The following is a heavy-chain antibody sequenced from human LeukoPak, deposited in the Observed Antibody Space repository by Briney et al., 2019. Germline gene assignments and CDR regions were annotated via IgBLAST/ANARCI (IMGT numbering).Heavy chain of an antibody. V-gene: IGHV3-7*01. CDR3: AKDMGYSETYGSDY. J-gene: IGHJ4*02. CDR1: GFTFSSYW. Sequence: PGGSLRLSCAASGFTFSSYWMSWVRQAPGKGLEWVANIKQDGSEKYYVDSVKGRFTISRDNAKNSLYLQMNSLRAEDTAVYYCAKDMGYSETYGSDYWGQGTLVTVSS. D-gene: IGHD1-26*01. CDR2: IKQDGSEK.